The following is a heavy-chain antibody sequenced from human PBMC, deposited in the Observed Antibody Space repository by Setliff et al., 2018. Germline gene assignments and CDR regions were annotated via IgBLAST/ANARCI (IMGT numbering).Heavy chain of an antibody. J-gene: IGHJ4*02. CDR2: IYHSGTT. Sequence: SETLSLTCTVSGGSISNYYWGWIRQPPGKGLEWIGSIYHSGTTYYNPSLKSRVTISVDMSNNQFSLKVTSVTAADTAVYYCMRGRSITIFGVAYFDFWGQGTQVTVSS. CDR3: MRGRSITIFGVAYFDF. V-gene: IGHV4-38-2*02. D-gene: IGHD3-3*01. CDR1: GGSISNYY.